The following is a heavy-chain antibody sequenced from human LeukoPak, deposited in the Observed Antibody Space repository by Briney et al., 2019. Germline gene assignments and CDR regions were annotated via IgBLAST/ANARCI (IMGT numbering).Heavy chain of an antibody. CDR3: ARGGKYYYDSSGYYPIDY. CDR1: GYSFTSYW. Sequence: GESLKISCKGSGYSFTSYWIGWVRQMPGKGLEWMGIIYPGDSDTRYSPSFQGQVTISADKSISTAYLQWSSLKASDTAMYSCARGGKYYYDSSGYYPIDYWGQGTLVTVSS. D-gene: IGHD3-22*01. V-gene: IGHV5-51*01. CDR2: IYPGDSDT. J-gene: IGHJ4*02.